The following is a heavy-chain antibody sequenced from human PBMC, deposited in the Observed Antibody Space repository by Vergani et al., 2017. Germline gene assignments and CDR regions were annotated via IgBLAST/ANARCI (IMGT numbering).Heavy chain of an antibody. J-gene: IGHJ3*02. CDR1: GFTFSSYS. CDR3: ARDSHYYDSKGDAFDI. CDR2: ISSSSSYI. V-gene: IGHV3-21*04. D-gene: IGHD3-22*01. Sequence: EVQLVESGGGLVKPGGSLRLSCAASGFTFSSYSMNWVRQAPGKGLEWVSSISSSSSYIYYADSVKGRFTISRDNAKNTLYLQMNSLRAEDTAVYYCARDSHYYDSKGDAFDIWGQGTMVTVSS.